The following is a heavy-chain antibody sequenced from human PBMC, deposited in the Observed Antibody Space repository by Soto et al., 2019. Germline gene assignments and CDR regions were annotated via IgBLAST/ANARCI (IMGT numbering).Heavy chain of an antibody. V-gene: IGHV4-34*01. CDR1: GGSFSTYY. CDR3: ARGGSNDWQVALDI. Sequence: QLQQWGAGLLKPSETLSLTCAVSGGSFSTYYYNWIRQSPGKGLGWIGEINHSGSYNYSPSLKSRVTMSLDTSKNQLSLRLTSVTAADTAVYYCARGGSNDWQVALDIWGQGTVVTVSS. D-gene: IGHD3-9*01. J-gene: IGHJ3*02. CDR2: INHSGSY.